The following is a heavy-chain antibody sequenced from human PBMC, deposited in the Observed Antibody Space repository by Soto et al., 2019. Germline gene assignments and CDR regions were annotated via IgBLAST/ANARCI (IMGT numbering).Heavy chain of an antibody. Sequence: GESLKISCKGSGYTFTIYWIGWVRQMPGKGLEWMGIIYPGDSDTRYSPSFQGQVTISADKSISTAYLQWSSLKASDTAMYYCARAIQTDYYYYYGMDVWGQGTTVTVSS. CDR3: ARAIQTDYYYYYGMDV. CDR1: GYTFTIYW. J-gene: IGHJ6*02. D-gene: IGHD2-2*02. CDR2: IYPGDSDT. V-gene: IGHV5-51*01.